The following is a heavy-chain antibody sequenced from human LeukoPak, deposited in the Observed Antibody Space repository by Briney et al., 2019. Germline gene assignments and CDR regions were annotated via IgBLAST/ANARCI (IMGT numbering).Heavy chain of an antibody. J-gene: IGHJ6*02. CDR1: GGSFSGYY. Sequence: SETLSLTCAVYGGSFSGYYWNWIRQPPWKGLEWIGEINHSGSTNYNPSLKSRVTISVDTSKNQFSLKLSSVTAADTAVYYCARDLVVVPAAMDVWGQGTTVTVSS. D-gene: IGHD2-2*01. V-gene: IGHV4-34*01. CDR3: ARDLVVVPAAMDV. CDR2: INHSGST.